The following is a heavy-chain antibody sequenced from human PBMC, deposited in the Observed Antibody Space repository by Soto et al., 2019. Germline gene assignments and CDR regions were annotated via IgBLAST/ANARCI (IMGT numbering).Heavy chain of an antibody. CDR2: IIPIFGTA. J-gene: IGHJ5*02. Sequence: SVKVSCKASGGTFSSYAISWVRQAPGQGLEWMGGIIPIFGTANYAQKFQGRVTITADESTSTAYMELSSLRSEDTAVYYWARGAHYAYVWGSELGRFDTRAQGSVVPVSS. V-gene: IGHV1-69*13. CDR3: ARGAHYAYVWGSELGRFDT. CDR1: GGTFSSYA. D-gene: IGHD3-16*01.